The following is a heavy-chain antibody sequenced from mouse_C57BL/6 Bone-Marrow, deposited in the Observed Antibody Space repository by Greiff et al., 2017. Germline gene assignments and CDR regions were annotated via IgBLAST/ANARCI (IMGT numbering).Heavy chain of an antibody. CDR1: GFNIKDYY. V-gene: IGHV14-1*01. J-gene: IGHJ4*01. D-gene: IGHD1-1*01. CDR2: IDPEDGDT. Sequence: VQLQQSGAELVRPGASVKLSCTASGFNIKDYYMHWVKQRPEQGLEWIGRIDPEDGDTEYAPKFQGKATMTADTSSNTAYLQLSSLTSEDTAVYYCTTHYYGSLSYAMDYWGQGTSVTVSS. CDR3: TTHYYGSLSYAMDY.